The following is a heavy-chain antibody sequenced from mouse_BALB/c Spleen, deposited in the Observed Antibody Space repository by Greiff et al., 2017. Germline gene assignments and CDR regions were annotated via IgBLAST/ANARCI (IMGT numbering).Heavy chain of an antibody. CDR3: ASFDY. J-gene: IGHJ2*01. CDR2: INPGSGGT. CDR1: GYAFTNYL. Sequence: VQLQQSGAELVRPGTSVKVSCKASGYAFTNYLIEWVKQRPGQGLEWIGVINPGSGGTGYNQKFKSKATLTVDNSSSTAYMELRSLTSEDSAVYYCASFDYWGQGTTLTVSS. V-gene: IGHV1-54*01.